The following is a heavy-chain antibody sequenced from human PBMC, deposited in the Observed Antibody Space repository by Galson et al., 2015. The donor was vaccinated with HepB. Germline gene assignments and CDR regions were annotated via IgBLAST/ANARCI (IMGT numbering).Heavy chain of an antibody. Sequence: SLRLSCAASGFSFTRYAMTWVRPAPGKGLEWVSSITSSGGNSYYTASVKGRFTVSRDNSKNTLLLQLNSLRAEDTAMYFCAKDGIMVANNPYHFHYWGQGTLVTVSS. D-gene: IGHD2-15*01. CDR2: ITSSGGNS. CDR1: GFSFTRYA. V-gene: IGHV3-23*01. J-gene: IGHJ4*02. CDR3: AKDGIMVANNPYHFHY.